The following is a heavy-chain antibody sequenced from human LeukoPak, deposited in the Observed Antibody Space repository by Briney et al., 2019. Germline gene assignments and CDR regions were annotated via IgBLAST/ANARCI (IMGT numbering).Heavy chain of an antibody. CDR3: AKDGNYYGSGLILYYFDY. J-gene: IGHJ4*02. CDR2: ISWNSGSI. Sequence: GGSLRLSCAASGFTFDDYAMHWVRQAPGKGLEWVSGISWNSGSIGYADSVKGRFTISRDNAKNSLYLQMNSLRAEDTALYYCAKDGNYYGSGLILYYFDYWGQGTLVTVSS. CDR1: GFTFDDYA. D-gene: IGHD3-10*01. V-gene: IGHV3-9*01.